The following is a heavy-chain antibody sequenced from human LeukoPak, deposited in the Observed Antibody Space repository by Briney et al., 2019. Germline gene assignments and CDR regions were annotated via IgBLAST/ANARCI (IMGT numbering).Heavy chain of an antibody. CDR2: ISGSGGST. V-gene: IGHV3-23*01. CDR3: AKFNFRYSSSWYAFDY. CDR1: GFTFSSYA. Sequence: PGGSLRLSCAAFGFTFSSYAMSWVRQAPGKGLEWVSAISGSGGSTYYADSVKGRFTISRDNSKNTLYLQMNSLRAEDTAVYYCAKFNFRYSSSWYAFDYWGQGTLVTVSS. J-gene: IGHJ4*02. D-gene: IGHD6-13*01.